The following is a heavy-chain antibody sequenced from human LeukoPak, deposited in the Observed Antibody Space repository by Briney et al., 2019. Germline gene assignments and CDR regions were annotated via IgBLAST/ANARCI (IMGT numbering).Heavy chain of an antibody. CDR2: ISSSSSYI. J-gene: IGHJ5*02. CDR1: GFTFSSYS. D-gene: IGHD3-10*01. CDR3: ARDAITMVRGVISP. Sequence: GGSLRLSCAPSGFTFSSYSMNWVRQAPGKGLEWVSSISSSSSYIYYADSVKGRFTISRDNAKNSLYLQMNSLRAEDTAVYYCARDAITMVRGVISPWGQGTLVTVSS. V-gene: IGHV3-21*01.